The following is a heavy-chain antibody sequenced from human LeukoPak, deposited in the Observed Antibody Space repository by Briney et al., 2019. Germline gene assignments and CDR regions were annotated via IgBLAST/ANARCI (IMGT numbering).Heavy chain of an antibody. Sequence: RSGGSLRLPCAASGFTFSTYGMNWVRQAPGKGLEWASYISSRSTTIYYADSVKGRFTISRDNAKNSLYLQMNSLRDEDTAVYFCARVYHYYDSSGYSFFDYWGQGTLVTVSS. V-gene: IGHV3-48*02. CDR2: ISSRSTTI. D-gene: IGHD3-22*01. CDR1: GFTFSTYG. CDR3: ARVYHYYDSSGYSFFDY. J-gene: IGHJ4*02.